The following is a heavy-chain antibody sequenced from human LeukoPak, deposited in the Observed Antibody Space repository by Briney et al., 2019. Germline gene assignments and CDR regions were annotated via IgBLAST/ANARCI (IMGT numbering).Heavy chain of an antibody. CDR3: ARSSSSSRGSGFDP. V-gene: IGHV4-38-2*01. D-gene: IGHD6-6*01. CDR2: IYHSGST. Sequence: SETLSLTCAVYGGSFSGYYWGWIRQPPGKGLEWIGSIYHSGSTYYNPSLKSRVTISVDTSKNQFSLKLSSVTAADTAVYYCARSSSSSRGSGFDPWGQGTLVTVSS. J-gene: IGHJ5*02. CDR1: GGSFSGYY.